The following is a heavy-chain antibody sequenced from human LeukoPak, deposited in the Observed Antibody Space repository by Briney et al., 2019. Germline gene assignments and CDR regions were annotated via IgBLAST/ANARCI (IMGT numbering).Heavy chain of an antibody. CDR3: APTIAARSFLDY. CDR1: GFTFSSYG. D-gene: IGHD6-6*01. Sequence: PGGSLRLSCAASGFTFSSYGMSWVRQAPGKGLEWVSAISGSGGSTYYADSVKGRLTISRDNAKNSLYLQMNSLRAEDTAVYYCAPTIAARSFLDYWGQGTLVTVSS. CDR2: ISGSGGST. V-gene: IGHV3-23*01. J-gene: IGHJ4*02.